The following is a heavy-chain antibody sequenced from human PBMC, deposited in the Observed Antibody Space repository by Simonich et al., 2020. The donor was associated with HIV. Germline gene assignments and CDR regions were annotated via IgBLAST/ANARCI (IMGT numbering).Heavy chain of an antibody. CDR3: ARGGWELYGGAFDI. D-gene: IGHD1-26*01. CDR1: GFTFDSFG. CDR2: IRYDGNNK. Sequence: QVQLVESGGGVVQPGRSLRLSCAASGFTFDSFGMHGVRQAQRTGQQWSAGIRYDGNNKYYAESGKGRFTICSDNSKNTLSLQMNSRRAEDTAFYYCARGGWELYGGAFDIWGQGTMVTVSS. V-gene: IGHV3-33*01. J-gene: IGHJ3*02.